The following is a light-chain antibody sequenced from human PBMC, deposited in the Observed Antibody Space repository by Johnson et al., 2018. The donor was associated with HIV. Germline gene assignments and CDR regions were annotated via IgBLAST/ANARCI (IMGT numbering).Light chain of an antibody. V-gene: IGLV1-51*01. CDR2: ANN. CDR1: SSNIGSNY. J-gene: IGLJ1*01. Sequence: HSVLTQPPSVSAAPGQKVTISCSGSSSNIGSNYVSWYQQLPGTAPRLLISANNERPSGIPDRFSGSKSGTSATLGITGLQTGDEADYYCGTWDSSLSAGGVFGTGTKVTVL. CDR3: GTWDSSLSAGGV.